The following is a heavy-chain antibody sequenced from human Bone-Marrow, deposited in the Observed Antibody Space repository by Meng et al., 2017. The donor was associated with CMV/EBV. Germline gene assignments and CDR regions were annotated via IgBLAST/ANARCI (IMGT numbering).Heavy chain of an antibody. D-gene: IGHD3-22*01. CDR2: INPSGGST. V-gene: IGHV1-46*01. Sequence: ASVKVSCKASGYTFTSYYMHWVRQAPGQGLEWMGIINPSGGSTSYAQKFQGRVTMTRDTSTSTVYMELSSLRSEDTAVYYCALVVMKVWSWFDPWGQGTLVTVSS. CDR1: GYTFTSYY. J-gene: IGHJ5*02. CDR3: ALVVMKVWSWFDP.